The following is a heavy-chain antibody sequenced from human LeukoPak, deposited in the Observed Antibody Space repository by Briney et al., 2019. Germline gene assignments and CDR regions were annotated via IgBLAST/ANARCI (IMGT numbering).Heavy chain of an antibody. CDR1: EFTFTNFW. V-gene: IGHV3-7*01. Sequence: PGGSQRLSCAASEFTFTNFWMSWVRQAPGKGLEWVANTNRDGSEKYYVDPVKGRVAISRDNAMNFLYLQLNSLRVDDTAVYYCARDSASCRGCAFDIWGQGTVVTVSS. CDR3: ARDSASCRGCAFDI. J-gene: IGHJ3*02. CDR2: TNRDGSEK. D-gene: IGHD2-2*01.